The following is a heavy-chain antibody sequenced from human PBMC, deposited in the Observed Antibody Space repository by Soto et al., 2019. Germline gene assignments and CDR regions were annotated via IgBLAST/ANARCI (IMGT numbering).Heavy chain of an antibody. Sequence: GGSLRLSCAASGFTFSDYYMSWIRQAPGKGLEWVSYISSSSSYTNYADSVKGRFTISRDNAKNSLYLQMNSLRAEDTAVYYCAGGARQYFFDYWGQGTLVTVSS. J-gene: IGHJ4*02. CDR2: ISSSSSYT. V-gene: IGHV3-11*06. CDR1: GFTFSDYY. CDR3: AGGARQYFFDY. D-gene: IGHD3-16*01.